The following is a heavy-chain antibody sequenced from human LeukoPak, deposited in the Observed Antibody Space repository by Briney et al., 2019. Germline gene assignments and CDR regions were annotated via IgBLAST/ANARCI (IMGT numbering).Heavy chain of an antibody. V-gene: IGHV3-7*01. CDR3: SSTNSFDY. CDR2: IKQDGSEK. Sequence: GGSLRLSFAASGFTFSNYWMSWVRQAPGKGLEWVANIKQDGSEKNYVDSVKGRFTISRDNTKNSLYLQMNSLRAEDTAVYYCSSTNSFDYWGQGTLVTVSS. CDR1: GFTFSNYW. D-gene: IGHD2-2*01. J-gene: IGHJ4*02.